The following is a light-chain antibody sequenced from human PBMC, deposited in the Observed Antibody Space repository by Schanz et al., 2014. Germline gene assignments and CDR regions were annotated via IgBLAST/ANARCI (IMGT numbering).Light chain of an antibody. V-gene: IGLV1-51*01. CDR3: GTWDSSLSAVV. J-gene: IGLJ2*01. CDR1: NSNIGFNY. CDR2: DDN. Sequence: QSVLTQPPSVSAAPGQKVTISCSGSNSNIGFNYVSWYQEVPGTAPKLLISDDNERPSGIPDRFSGSKSGTSATLAITGLQTGDEADYYCGTWDSSLSAVVFGGGTKLTVL.